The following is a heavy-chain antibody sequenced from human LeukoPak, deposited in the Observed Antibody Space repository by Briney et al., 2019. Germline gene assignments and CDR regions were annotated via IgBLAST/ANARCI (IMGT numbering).Heavy chain of an antibody. D-gene: IGHD6-13*01. Sequence: GGSLRLSCAASGFTFSTYTMNWVRQAPGKGLEWISYISSSGSTIYYADSVKGRFTISRGNAKNSLYLQMSSLRAEDTAVYYCAKARTYSSSGFDYWGQGTLVTVSS. J-gene: IGHJ4*02. CDR1: GFTFSTYT. CDR3: AKARTYSSSGFDY. V-gene: IGHV3-48*01. CDR2: ISSSGSTI.